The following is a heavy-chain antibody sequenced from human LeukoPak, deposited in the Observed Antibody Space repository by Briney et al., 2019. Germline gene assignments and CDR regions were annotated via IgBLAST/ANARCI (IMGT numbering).Heavy chain of an antibody. CDR3: VTVYTFGDY. D-gene: IGHD3-16*01. J-gene: IGHJ4*02. CDR2: INPNSGGT. CDR1: GYTFTDYH. Sequence: ASVKDSRKASGYTFTDYHMHGVRPAPGQGREWMGWINPNSGGTNYAQKFQGRVSMTRDTSTSTAYMGLSRLRSDDTAVQYCVTVYTFGDYWGQGTLVTVST. V-gene: IGHV1-2*02.